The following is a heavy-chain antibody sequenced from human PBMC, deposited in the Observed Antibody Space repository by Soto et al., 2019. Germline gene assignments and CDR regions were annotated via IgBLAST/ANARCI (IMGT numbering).Heavy chain of an antibody. Sequence: QVQLQESGPGLVKPSQTLSLTCTVSGGSISSGDYYWSWIRQPPGKGLEWIGYIYYSGNTYYNPSLKNRVTISVVTTNNQFSLMLSSVTAADTAVYYCARVRGIVLVPAARPVAPWGQGTLVTVSS. D-gene: IGHD2-2*01. CDR3: ARVRGIVLVPAARPVAP. J-gene: IGHJ5*02. CDR1: GGSISSGDYY. V-gene: IGHV4-30-4*01. CDR2: IYYSGNT.